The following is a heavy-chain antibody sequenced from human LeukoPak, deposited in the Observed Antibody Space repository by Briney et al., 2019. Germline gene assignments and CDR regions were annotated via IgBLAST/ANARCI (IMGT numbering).Heavy chain of an antibody. CDR1: GGSISSYY. CDR2: IYYSGST. D-gene: IGHD3-22*01. J-gene: IGHJ3*02. CDR3: ARLYYYDSSGFKGLDAFDI. Sequence: SETLSLTCTVSGGSISSYYWSWIRQPPGKGLEWIGYIYYSGSTNYNPSLKSRVTISVDTSKNQFSLKLSSVTAADTAVYYCARLYYYDSSGFKGLDAFDIWGQGTMVTVSS. V-gene: IGHV4-59*08.